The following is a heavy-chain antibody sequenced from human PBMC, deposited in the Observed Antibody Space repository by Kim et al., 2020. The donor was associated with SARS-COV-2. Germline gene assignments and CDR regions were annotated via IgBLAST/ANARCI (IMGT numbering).Heavy chain of an antibody. V-gene: IGHV3-21*01. J-gene: IGHJ4*02. CDR2: ISSRGSHI. CDR1: GFTFSSYR. CDR3: ARGGEWVDY. Sequence: GGSLRLSCAASGFTFSSYRMNWVRQAPGKGLEWVSSISSRGSHIYYADSVKGRFTISRDNAKNSLYLQMNSLRAEDTAVYYCARGGEWVDYWGQGTLVTVSS. D-gene: IGHD3-16*01.